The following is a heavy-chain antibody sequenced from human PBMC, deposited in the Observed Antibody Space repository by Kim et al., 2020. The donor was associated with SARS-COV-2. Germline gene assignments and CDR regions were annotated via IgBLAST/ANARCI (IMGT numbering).Heavy chain of an antibody. Sequence: GGSLRLSCAASGFTFSSYAMSWVRQAPGKGLEWVSAISGSGGSTYYADSVKGRFTISRDNSKNTLYLQMNSLRAEDTAVYYCAKDAVLMVYAKSEFDYWGQGTLVTVSS. CDR3: AKDAVLMVYAKSEFDY. V-gene: IGHV3-23*01. D-gene: IGHD2-8*01. CDR1: GFTFSSYA. J-gene: IGHJ4*02. CDR2: ISGSGGST.